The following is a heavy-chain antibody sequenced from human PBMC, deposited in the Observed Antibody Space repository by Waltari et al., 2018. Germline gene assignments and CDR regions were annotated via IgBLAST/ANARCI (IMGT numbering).Heavy chain of an antibody. V-gene: IGHV1-8*01. Sequence: QVQLVQSGAEVKQPGASVKVSCPASGYTLTRYHLNSVRQPTGQGREWMGWMNPNSGNTGYAQKFQGRVTMTRNTSISTAYMERGSLRSEDTAVYYCASAYYDGSGSPLDYWGQGTLVTVSS. CDR3: ASAYYDGSGSPLDY. D-gene: IGHD3-10*01. J-gene: IGHJ4*02. CDR2: MNPNSGNT. CDR1: GYTLTRYH.